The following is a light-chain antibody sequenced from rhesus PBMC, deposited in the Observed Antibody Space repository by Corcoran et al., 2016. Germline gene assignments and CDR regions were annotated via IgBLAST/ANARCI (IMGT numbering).Light chain of an antibody. J-gene: IGKJ1*01. CDR3: LQSKKSPRT. V-gene: IGKV7-13*01. CDR2: QAS. Sequence: DIVLTQSPASLAVSPGQRATITCRASESVSFFGINLIHWYQQKPGQPPKILIYQASNKNTGVPATVSGSGPGTDFTLTIHPVEADDAADYYCLQSKKSPRTFGQGTKVEIK. CDR1: ESVSFFGINL.